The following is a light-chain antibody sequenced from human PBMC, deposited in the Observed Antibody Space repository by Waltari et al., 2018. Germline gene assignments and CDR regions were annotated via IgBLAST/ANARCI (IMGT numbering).Light chain of an antibody. CDR1: SSDVGGYNY. V-gene: IGLV2-11*01. CDR2: DVT. J-gene: IGLJ2*01. Sequence: QSALTQPRSVSGSPGQSVTISCTGTSSDVGGYNYVSWYQYCPGKAPKLMIYDVTERPAGVPERFSGAKSGNTASLTISGLQAEDEADYYCCSYTGSHILVFGGGTKLTVL. CDR3: CSYTGSHILV.